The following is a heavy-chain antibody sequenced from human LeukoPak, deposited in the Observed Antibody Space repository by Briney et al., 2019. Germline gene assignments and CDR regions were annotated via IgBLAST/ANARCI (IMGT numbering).Heavy chain of an antibody. V-gene: IGHV3-23*01. CDR3: VSIVVVVAATDY. D-gene: IGHD2-15*01. CDR2: ISGSGGST. Sequence: GGSLRLSCAASGFTFNSYAMSWVRQAPGKGLEWVSAISGSGGSTYYADSVKGRFAISRDNSKNTLYLQMNSLRAEDTAVYYCVSIVVVVAATDYWGQGTLVTVSS. CDR1: GFTFNSYA. J-gene: IGHJ4*02.